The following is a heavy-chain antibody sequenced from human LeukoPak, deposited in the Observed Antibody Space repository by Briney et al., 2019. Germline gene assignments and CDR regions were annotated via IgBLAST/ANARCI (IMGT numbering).Heavy chain of an antibody. CDR2: IYYSGSTSGSTT. Sequence: SETLSLTCTVSGGSISSGDYYWSWIRQPPGKGLEWIGYIYYSGSTSGSTTYYNPSLKSRVTVSVDTSKNQSSLKLYSVTAADTAVYYCASGGADSGSLFDYWGQGTLVTVSS. D-gene: IGHD5-12*01. J-gene: IGHJ4*02. V-gene: IGHV4-30-4*01. CDR3: ASGGADSGSLFDY. CDR1: GGSISSGDYY.